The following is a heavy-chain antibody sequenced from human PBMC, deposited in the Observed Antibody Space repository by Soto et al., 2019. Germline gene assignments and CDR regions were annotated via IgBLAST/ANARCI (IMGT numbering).Heavy chain of an antibody. CDR2: INHSGST. CDR3: ASDYCSSAICHCYFDY. J-gene: IGHJ4*02. D-gene: IGHD2-2*01. V-gene: IGHV4-34*01. CDR1: GGSFSGYF. Sequence: SETLSLTCAVYGGSFSGYFWSWIRQPPGKGLEWIGEINHSGSTYYNPSLKSRVTISVDTSKNQFSLKLGSVAAADTAVYYCASDYCSSAICHCYFDYWGQGALVTVSS.